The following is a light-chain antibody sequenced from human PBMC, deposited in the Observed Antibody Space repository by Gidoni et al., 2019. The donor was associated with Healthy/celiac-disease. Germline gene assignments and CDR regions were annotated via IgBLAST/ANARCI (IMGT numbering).Light chain of an antibody. J-gene: IGKJ5*01. CDR1: QGISNY. CDR2: AAS. Sequence: DIQMTQSPSSLSASVGDRVTITCRASQGISNYLAWYQQKPGKVPKLLIYAASTLQSRVPSRFSGSGSGTDFTLTISSLQPEDVATYYCQKYNSAHSITFGQGTRLEIK. CDR3: QKYNSAHSIT. V-gene: IGKV1-27*01.